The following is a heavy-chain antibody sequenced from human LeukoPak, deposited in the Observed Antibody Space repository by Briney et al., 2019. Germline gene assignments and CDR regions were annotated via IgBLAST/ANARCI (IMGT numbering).Heavy chain of an antibody. J-gene: IGHJ5*02. CDR3: ATDLIAAAGTPFDP. D-gene: IGHD6-13*01. CDR2: FDPEDGET. Sequence: ASVKVSCKVSGYTLTELSMHWVRQAPGKGLEWMGGFDPEDGETIYAQKFQGRVTMTEDTSTDTAYMELSSLRSEDTAVYYCATDLIAAAGTPFDPWAREPWSPSPQ. CDR1: GYTLTELS. V-gene: IGHV1-24*01.